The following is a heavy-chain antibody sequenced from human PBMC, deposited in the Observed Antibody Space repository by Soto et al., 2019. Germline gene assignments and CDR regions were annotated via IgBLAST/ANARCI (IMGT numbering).Heavy chain of an antibody. J-gene: IGHJ2*01. CDR3: FFFFKAEDGIRDTVPVSAFLRNRSADL. V-gene: IGHV3-72*01. CDR2: TRNKANSYTT. D-gene: IGHD1-1*01. Sequence: GKGLEWVGRTRNKANSYTTEYAASVKGRFTISRDDSKNSLYLQMNSLKTEDTAVYYCFFFFKAEDGIRDTVPVSAFLRNRSADL.